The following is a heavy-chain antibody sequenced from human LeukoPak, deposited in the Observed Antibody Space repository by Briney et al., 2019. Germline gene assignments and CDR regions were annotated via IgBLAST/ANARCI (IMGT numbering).Heavy chain of an antibody. D-gene: IGHD6-19*01. CDR3: SRHEHKALAGDT. CDR1: GGSISRSYYY. Sequence: SETLSLTCSVSGGSISRSYYYWGWIRQPPGKGLEWVGTIYYSGNTFYNPSLKSRVTVSVDTSINHFSLTLTSLTAADTAVYFCSRHEHKALAGDTWGQGTLVTVSS. V-gene: IGHV4-39*01. CDR2: IYYSGNT. J-gene: IGHJ5*02.